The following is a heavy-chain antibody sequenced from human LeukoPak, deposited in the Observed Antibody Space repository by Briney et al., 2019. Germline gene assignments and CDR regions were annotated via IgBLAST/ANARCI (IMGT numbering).Heavy chain of an antibody. J-gene: IGHJ4*02. CDR3: ASTPTGYNNNWYYFDY. CDR2: IYPGDSYT. CDR1: GYSFTSYW. D-gene: IGHD1-1*01. Sequence: GESLKISCKGSGYSFTSYWIGWVRQMPGKGLEWMGIIYPGDSYTRYSPSFQGQVTISADKSIRTAYLQWSSLKASDNAMYYCASTPTGYNNNWYYFDYWGQGTLVTVSS. V-gene: IGHV5-51*01.